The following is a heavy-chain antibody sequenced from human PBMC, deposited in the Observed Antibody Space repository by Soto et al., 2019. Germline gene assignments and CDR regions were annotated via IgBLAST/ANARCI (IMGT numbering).Heavy chain of an antibody. Sequence: EVQLLESGGGLLQPGGSLRLFCAASGFTFSNCGMNWVRQAPGKGLKWGSGIRTNGHTANYADSMKGRFTISRHNSKNALYMQMNGLRPEDTAVYYCAKDLSRWPHYAFDSWGQGTLVTVSS. V-gene: IGHV3-23*01. J-gene: IGHJ5*01. CDR2: IRTNGHTA. CDR3: AKDLSRWPHYAFDS. D-gene: IGHD4-17*01. CDR1: GFTFSNCG.